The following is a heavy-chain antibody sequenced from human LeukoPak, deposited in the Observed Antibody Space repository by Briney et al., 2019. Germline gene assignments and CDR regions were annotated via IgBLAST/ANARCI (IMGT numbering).Heavy chain of an antibody. CDR1: GGAITNYY. CDR3: ARDLGSFEAFDI. D-gene: IGHD2-15*01. CDR2: IYYTGST. J-gene: IGHJ3*02. V-gene: IGHV4-59*01. Sequence: SETLSLTCGVSGGAITNYYWNWIRQAPGKGLEWLGYIYYTGSTTYNPSVKSRITISLDTSKKQISLKLRSVTAADTAVYYCARDLGSFEAFDIWGQGTMVTVSS.